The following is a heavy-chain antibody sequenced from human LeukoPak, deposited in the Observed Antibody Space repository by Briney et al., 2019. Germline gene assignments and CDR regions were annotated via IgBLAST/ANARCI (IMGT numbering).Heavy chain of an antibody. V-gene: IGHV5-51*01. CDR2: IYSGYFYT. CDR3: ARHGIDHYYDSSAGTLFFPVGAFDI. J-gene: IGHJ3*02. D-gene: IGHD3-22*01. Sequence: GEALKLSFKGSGYSFTIYWIGWVRQMPGKGLEWMGVIYSGYFYTRYNPVFRGQVTISADKSISTAYLQWSSLKASDTAMYYCARHGIDHYYDSSAGTLFFPVGAFDIWGQGTMVTVSS. CDR1: GYSFTIYW.